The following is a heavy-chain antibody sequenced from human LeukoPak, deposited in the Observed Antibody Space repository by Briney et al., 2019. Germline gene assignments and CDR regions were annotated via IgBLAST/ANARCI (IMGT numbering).Heavy chain of an antibody. Sequence: PGGSLRLSCAASGFTVSSNYMSWVRQAPGKGLEWVAVISYDGSNKYYADSVKGRFTISRDNSKNTLYLQMNSLRAEDTAVYYCARDPRSVDGDYSAWGQGTLVTVSS. CDR2: ISYDGSNK. J-gene: IGHJ5*02. CDR3: ARDPRSVDGDYSA. CDR1: GFTVSSNY. V-gene: IGHV3-30-3*01. D-gene: IGHD4-17*01.